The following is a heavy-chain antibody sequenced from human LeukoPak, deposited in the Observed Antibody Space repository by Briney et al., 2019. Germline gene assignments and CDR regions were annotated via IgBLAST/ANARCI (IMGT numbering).Heavy chain of an antibody. D-gene: IGHD3-3*01. CDR3: ARFSYYDFWSGYPRAAFDI. CDR1: GASINSYY. V-gene: IGHV4-59*01. J-gene: IGHJ3*02. Sequence: SETLSLTCTVSGASINSYYWGWVRQPPTKELEWIGYVYPSGDTNDNPSVRGQVTMSLDTSRNQFSLRLTSVTAADTAVYYCARFSYYDFWSGYPRAAFDIWGQGTMVTVSS. CDR2: VYPSGDT.